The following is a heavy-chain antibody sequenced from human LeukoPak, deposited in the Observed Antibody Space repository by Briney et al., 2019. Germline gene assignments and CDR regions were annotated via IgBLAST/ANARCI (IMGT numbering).Heavy chain of an antibody. CDR2: IYHSGST. D-gene: IGHD6-13*01. Sequence: ASETLSLTCTVSGYSIGSGYYWGWIRQPPGKGLEWIGNIYHSGSTYYHPSLKSRVTISMDTSKNQFSLKLSSVTAADTAVYYCARDQGIAAAATGWFDPWAREPWSPSPQ. J-gene: IGHJ5*02. CDR3: ARDQGIAAAATGWFDP. V-gene: IGHV4-38-2*02. CDR1: GYSIGSGYY.